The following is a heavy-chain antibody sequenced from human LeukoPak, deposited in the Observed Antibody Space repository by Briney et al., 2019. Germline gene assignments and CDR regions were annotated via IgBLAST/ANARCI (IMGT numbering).Heavy chain of an antibody. CDR2: ISGSGGST. Sequence: GGSLRLSCAASGFTFSSYAMGWVRQAPGKGLEWVSAISGSGGSTYYADSVKGRFTISRDNSKNTLYLQMNSLRAEDTAVYYCAKGVTTGYYYYGMDVWGQGTTVTVSS. D-gene: IGHD1-1*01. CDR1: GFTFSSYA. J-gene: IGHJ6*02. V-gene: IGHV3-23*01. CDR3: AKGVTTGYYYYGMDV.